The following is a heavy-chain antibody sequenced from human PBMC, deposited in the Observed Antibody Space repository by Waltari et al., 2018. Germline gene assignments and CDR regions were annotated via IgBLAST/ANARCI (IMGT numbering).Heavy chain of an antibody. V-gene: IGHV4-59*01. Sequence: QVQLQESGPGLVKPSETLSLTCTVSGSSISRYYLSLIWQPPRKGLEWIGYIYYSGSTNYNPSLKSLVTISVDTSKNQFSLKLSSVTAADTAVYYCARTHDYIWGSYLGYFDCWGQGTLVTVSS. D-gene: IGHD3-16*02. CDR2: IYYSGST. J-gene: IGHJ4*02. CDR1: GSSISRYY. CDR3: ARTHDYIWGSYLGYFDC.